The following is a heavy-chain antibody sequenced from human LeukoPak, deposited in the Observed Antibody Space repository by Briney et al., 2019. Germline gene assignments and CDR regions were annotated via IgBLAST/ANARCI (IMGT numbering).Heavy chain of an antibody. CDR2: IYLGGTT. CDR3: ATNGSDFDY. CDR1: GYSISSGPY. Sequence: SETLSLTCSVSGYSISSGPYWGWIRQPPGQGLEWIASIYLGGTTYYTPSLKSRVTISVDTSKNQLSLRLSSVTAADTTVYYCATNGSDFDYWGPGTLVTVSS. D-gene: IGHD1-26*01. J-gene: IGHJ4*02. V-gene: IGHV4-38-2*01.